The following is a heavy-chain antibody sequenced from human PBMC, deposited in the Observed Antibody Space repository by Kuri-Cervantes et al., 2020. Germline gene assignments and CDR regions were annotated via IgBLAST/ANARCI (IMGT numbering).Heavy chain of an antibody. CDR2: ISYDGSNK. Sequence: GGSLRLSCAASGFTFNNYATHWVRQAPGKGLEWVAVISYDGSNKYYADSVKGRFTISRDNSKNTLYLQMNSLRAEDTAVYYCARGRLGTYYYYYGMDVWGQGTTVTVSS. CDR3: ARGRLGTYYYYYGMDV. D-gene: IGHD7-27*01. J-gene: IGHJ6*02. CDR1: GFTFNNYA. V-gene: IGHV3-30-3*01.